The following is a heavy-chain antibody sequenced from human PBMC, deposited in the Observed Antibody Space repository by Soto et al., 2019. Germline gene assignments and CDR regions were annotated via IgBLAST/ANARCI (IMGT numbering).Heavy chain of an antibody. CDR1: GGSISTYY. J-gene: IGHJ4*02. Sequence: PSETLSLTCTVSGGSISTYYWSWIRQPPGKGLEWIGYIYNSGSTSDNTRYNPSLKSRVTISVDTSKNQFSLNLKSMTAADTAVFYCARAAPGSGLFDYWGQGALVTVSS. CDR2: IYNSGSTSDNT. V-gene: IGHV4-59*08. D-gene: IGHD6-13*01. CDR3: ARAAPGSGLFDY.